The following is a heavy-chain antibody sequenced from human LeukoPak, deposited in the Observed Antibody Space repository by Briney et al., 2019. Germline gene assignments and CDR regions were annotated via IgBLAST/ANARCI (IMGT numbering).Heavy chain of an antibody. Sequence: GGSLRLSCAASGFTFSNYWMSWVRQAPGKGPEWVANIKEDGSEKYYVDSVKGRLTISRDNAKNSLYLQMNSLRAEDTAVYYCARDQTLAYSSGWYRGEYYFDYWGQGTLVTVSS. CDR2: IKEDGSEK. CDR1: GFTFSNYW. V-gene: IGHV3-7*01. D-gene: IGHD6-19*01. CDR3: ARDQTLAYSSGWYRGEYYFDY. J-gene: IGHJ4*02.